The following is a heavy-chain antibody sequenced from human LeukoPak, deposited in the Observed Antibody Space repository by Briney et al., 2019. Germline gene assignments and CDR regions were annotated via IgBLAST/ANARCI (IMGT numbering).Heavy chain of an antibody. V-gene: IGHV3-23*01. D-gene: IGHD3-10*01. J-gene: IGHJ4*02. Sequence: QAGGSLRLSCAASGFTFSSYAMTWVRQAPGKGLQWVSSISGSGGSTYHADPVKGRFTISRDNSKNTLYLQMNSLRAEDTAVYYCAKAPSSGSYIMDYFDYWGQGTLVTVSS. CDR1: GFTFSSYA. CDR2: ISGSGGST. CDR3: AKAPSSGSYIMDYFDY.